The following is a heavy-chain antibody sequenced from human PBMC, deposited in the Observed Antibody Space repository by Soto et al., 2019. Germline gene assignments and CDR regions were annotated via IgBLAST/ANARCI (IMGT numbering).Heavy chain of an antibody. D-gene: IGHD1-20*01. CDR2: IYYSGTT. Sequence: QVPLEESGPRLVKPSETLSLTCSFSDGPISHYYCSWIRQPPGKGLEWIGYIYYSGTTKYNPSLKSRFTMSVYASKKQFSLRLTSVTGADTAMYYCARGRYNWNAGTYWGQGTLVNVSS. V-gene: IGHV4-59*01. CDR1: DGPISHYY. J-gene: IGHJ4*02. CDR3: ARGRYNWNAGTY.